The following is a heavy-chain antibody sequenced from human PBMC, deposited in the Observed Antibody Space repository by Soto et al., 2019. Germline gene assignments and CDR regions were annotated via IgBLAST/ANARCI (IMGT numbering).Heavy chain of an antibody. CDR3: ARGIVVVPAAFPSGGDWFDP. CDR1: GGTLSSYA. CDR2: IIPIFGTA. D-gene: IGHD2-2*01. Sequence: QVQLVQSGAEVKKPGSSVKVSCKASGGTLSSYAISWVRQAPGQGLEWMGGIIPIFGTANYAQKFQGRVTITADESTSTAYMELSSLRSEDTAVYYCARGIVVVPAAFPSGGDWFDPWGQGTLVTVSS. J-gene: IGHJ5*02. V-gene: IGHV1-69*01.